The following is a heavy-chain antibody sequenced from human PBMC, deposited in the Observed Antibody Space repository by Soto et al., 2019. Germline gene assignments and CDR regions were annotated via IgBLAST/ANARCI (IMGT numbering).Heavy chain of an antibody. CDR2: VTGSGGQI. CDR3: ATTAVAGRFYYYYGMDV. D-gene: IGHD6-19*01. Sequence: GESLRLSCAASGFTISTYAMTWVRQAPGKGLECVSGVTGSGGQIHYADSVKGRFTISKDNSKNTLYLQMSSLREEDTALYYCATTAVAGRFYYYYGMDVWGQGTTVTVSS. J-gene: IGHJ6*02. V-gene: IGHV3-23*01. CDR1: GFTISTYA.